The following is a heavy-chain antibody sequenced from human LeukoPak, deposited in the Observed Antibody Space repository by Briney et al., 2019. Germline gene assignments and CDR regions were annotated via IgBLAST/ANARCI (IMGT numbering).Heavy chain of an antibody. J-gene: IGHJ3*02. Sequence: ASVKVSCKAFGYTFTNYGITWLRQAPGQGLEWLGWMNPNSGHTGFAQKFQGRVTMTRDTSISTAYMELSSLRSEDTAMYYCAMYYYDTSGPYVGAFDIWGQGTMVTVSS. D-gene: IGHD3-22*01. V-gene: IGHV1-8*02. CDR1: GYTFTNYG. CDR3: AMYYYDTSGPYVGAFDI. CDR2: MNPNSGHT.